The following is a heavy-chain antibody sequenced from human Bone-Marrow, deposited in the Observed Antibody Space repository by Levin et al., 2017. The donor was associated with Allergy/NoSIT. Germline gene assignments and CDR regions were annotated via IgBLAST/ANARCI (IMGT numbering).Heavy chain of an antibody. CDR2: IYYTGSA. D-gene: IGHD2-21*01. J-gene: IGHJ4*02. CDR3: AREPGGDFDY. V-gene: IGHV4-39*07. CDR1: GVSIISSNSY. Sequence: PSETLSLTCTVSGVSIISSNSYWGWVRQPPGKGLEWIGTIYYTGSAYYSPSLKGRVTISIDTSKNQFSLKLSSMTAADTAVYYCAREPGGDFDYWGQGTLVTVSS.